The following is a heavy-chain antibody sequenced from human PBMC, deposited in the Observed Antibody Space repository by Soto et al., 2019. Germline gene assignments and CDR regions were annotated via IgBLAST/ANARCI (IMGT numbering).Heavy chain of an antibody. D-gene: IGHD6-19*01. CDR3: AREGVAGTQSVRWFDP. CDR2: IIPIFGTA. J-gene: IGHJ5*02. V-gene: IGHV1-69*13. CDR1: GGTFSSYA. Sequence: SVKVSCKASGGTFSSYAISWVRQAPGQGLEWMGGIIPIFGTANYAQKFQGRVTITADESTSTAYMELSSLRSEDTAVYYCAREGVAGTQSVRWFDPWGQGTLVTVSS.